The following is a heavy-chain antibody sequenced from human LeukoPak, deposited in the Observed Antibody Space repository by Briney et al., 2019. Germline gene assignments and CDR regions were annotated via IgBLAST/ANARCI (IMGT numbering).Heavy chain of an antibody. Sequence: AASVKVSCTASGYTFTSYYMHWVRQAPGQGLEWMGIINPSGGSTSYAQKFQGRVTMTRDMSTSTVYMELSSLRSEDTAVYYCARASITITFGGVIVTQGDAFDIWGQGTMVTVSS. CDR2: INPSGGST. CDR3: ARASITITFGGVIVTQGDAFDI. CDR1: GYTFTSYY. D-gene: IGHD3-16*02. J-gene: IGHJ3*02. V-gene: IGHV1-46*01.